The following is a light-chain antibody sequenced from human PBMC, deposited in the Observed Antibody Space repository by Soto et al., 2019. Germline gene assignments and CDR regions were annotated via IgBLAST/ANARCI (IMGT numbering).Light chain of an antibody. V-gene: IGLV2-14*01. Sequence: QSVLTQPASVSGSPGQSITTSCTGTSSDVGGYNYVSWSQQHPGKAPQLMIYEVSNRPSGVSNRFSGSKSGNTASLTISGLQAEDEADYYCSSYTSSSTYVFGTGTKGTVL. CDR1: SSDVGGYNY. CDR3: SSYTSSSTYV. CDR2: EVS. J-gene: IGLJ1*01.